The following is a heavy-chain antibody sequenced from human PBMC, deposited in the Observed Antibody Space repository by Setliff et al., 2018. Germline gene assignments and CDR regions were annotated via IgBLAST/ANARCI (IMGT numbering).Heavy chain of an antibody. D-gene: IGHD3-3*01. J-gene: IGHJ4*02. CDR3: AKSPHDFWSGRVFFDY. CDR1: GFSFSSYA. Sequence: GGSLRLSCAASGFSFSSYAMSWVRQAPGKGLEWVSTIIGSGISTYYSDSVQGRFTISRDNHKNTLHLQMNSLRVEDTAIYYCAKSPHDFWSGRVFFDYWGPGTLVTSPQ. CDR2: IIGSGIST. V-gene: IGHV3-23*01.